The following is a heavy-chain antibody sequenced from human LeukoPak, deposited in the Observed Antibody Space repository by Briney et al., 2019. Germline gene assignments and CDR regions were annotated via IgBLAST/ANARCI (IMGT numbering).Heavy chain of an antibody. CDR2: IRQDGGKK. Sequence: GGSLRLSCTASGFTFSSYWMTWVRQTPEKGLEWVANIRQDGGKKDYVASVKGRFTISRDNAKNSLYLQMNSLRAEDTAVYYCARYYYASAFDYWGQGTPVTVSS. CDR1: GFTFSSYW. J-gene: IGHJ4*02. D-gene: IGHD3-10*01. V-gene: IGHV3-7*01. CDR3: ARYYYASAFDY.